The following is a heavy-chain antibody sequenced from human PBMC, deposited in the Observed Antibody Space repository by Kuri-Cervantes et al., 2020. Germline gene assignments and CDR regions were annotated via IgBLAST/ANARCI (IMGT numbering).Heavy chain of an antibody. CDR1: GFTFSSYG. D-gene: IGHD3-9*01. Sequence: GESLKISCAASGFTFSSYGMHWVRQAPGKGLEWVSIIYNNGSTYYADSVKGRFTISRDNSKNTLYLQMNSLRVEDTAMFYCARARYDILTGYFPWGQGTLVTVSS. V-gene: IGHV3-53*01. CDR3: ARARYDILTGYFP. CDR2: IYNNGST. J-gene: IGHJ5*02.